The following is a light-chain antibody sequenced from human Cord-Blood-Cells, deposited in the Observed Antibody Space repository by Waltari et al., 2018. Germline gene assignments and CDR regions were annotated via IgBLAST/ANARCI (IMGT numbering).Light chain of an antibody. Sequence: QSALTQPASVSGSPGQSITISCPGTSSDVGGYNNVPWYQQHPGKAPKLMIYDVSNRPSGVSNRFSGSKSGNTASLTISGLQAEDEADYYCSSYTSSSTVVFGGGTKLTVL. CDR2: DVS. CDR3: SSYTSSSTVV. V-gene: IGLV2-14*01. J-gene: IGLJ2*01. CDR1: SSDVGGYNN.